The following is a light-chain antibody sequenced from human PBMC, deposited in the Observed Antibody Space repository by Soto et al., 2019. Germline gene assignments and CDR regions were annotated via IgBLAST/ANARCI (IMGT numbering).Light chain of an antibody. CDR3: MQALQTPYT. Sequence: DIVMTQSPVSLPVTPGEPASISCRSSQSLLHTNGDNSLDWYLQKPGQSPQLLLYVGSNRASGVPARCSGSGSGIDFTLKSSRVEAEDVWVYFCMQALQTPYTFGQGTRLEIK. CDR2: VGS. V-gene: IGKV2-28*01. CDR1: QSLLHTNGDNS. J-gene: IGKJ2*01.